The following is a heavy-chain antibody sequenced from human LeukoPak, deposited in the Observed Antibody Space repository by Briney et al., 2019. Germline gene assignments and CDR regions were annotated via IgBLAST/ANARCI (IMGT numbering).Heavy chain of an antibody. Sequence: GGSLRLSCAASGFTFSSYAMSWVRQAPGKGLEWVSAISGSGGSTYYADSVKGRFTISRDNSKNTLYLQMNSLRAEDTAVYYCAKAPTVTTGRVSYYMDVWGKATTVTVSS. D-gene: IGHD4-11*01. CDR3: AKAPTVTTGRVSYYMDV. CDR1: GFTFSSYA. J-gene: IGHJ6*03. V-gene: IGHV3-23*01. CDR2: ISGSGGST.